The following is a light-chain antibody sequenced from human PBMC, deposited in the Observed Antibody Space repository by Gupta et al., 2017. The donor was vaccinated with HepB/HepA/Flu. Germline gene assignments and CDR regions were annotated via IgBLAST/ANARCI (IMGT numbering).Light chain of an antibody. CDR3: CSSAGRYTYV. CDR2: DVS. V-gene: IGLV2-11*01. J-gene: IGLJ1*01. CDR1: NSDVGSYNY. Sequence: QSALTQPRSVSGSPGQSGTISCTGTNSDVGSYNYVSWYQQHPGKAPKVIIYDVSKRPSGVPDRFSGSKSGNTASLTISGLQAEDEADYYCCSSAGRYTYVFGSGTKVTVL.